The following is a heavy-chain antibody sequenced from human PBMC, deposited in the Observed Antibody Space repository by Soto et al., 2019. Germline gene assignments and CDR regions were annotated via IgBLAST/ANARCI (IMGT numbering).Heavy chain of an antibody. CDR2: IKQDGSEK. V-gene: IGHV3-7*01. CDR1: GFTFSSYW. Sequence: EVQLVESGGGLVQPGGSLRLSCAASGFTFSSYWMNWVRQAPGKGLEWVANIKQDGSEKYYVDSVKGRFTISRDNSKNALYLQMNSLRAEDTAVYYCAREPALTNYYYYYMDVWGKGTTVTVSS. J-gene: IGHJ6*03. D-gene: IGHD2-2*01. CDR3: AREPALTNYYYYYMDV.